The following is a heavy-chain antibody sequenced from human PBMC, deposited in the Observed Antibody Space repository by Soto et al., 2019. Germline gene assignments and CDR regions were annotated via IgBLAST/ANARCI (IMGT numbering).Heavy chain of an antibody. Sequence: PSETLSLTCTVSGGSISSGGYYWSWIRQHPGKGLEWIGYIYYSGSTYYNPSLKSRVTISVDTSKNQFSLKLSSVTAADTAVYYCARVSCSGGSCYFHYWGQGTLVTVSS. CDR1: GGSISSGGYY. CDR2: IYYSGST. CDR3: ARVSCSGGSCYFHY. V-gene: IGHV4-31*03. D-gene: IGHD2-15*01. J-gene: IGHJ4*02.